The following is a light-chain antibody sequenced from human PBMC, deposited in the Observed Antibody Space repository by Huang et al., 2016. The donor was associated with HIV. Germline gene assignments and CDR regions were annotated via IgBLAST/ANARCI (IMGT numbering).Light chain of an antibody. V-gene: IGKV3-15*01. CDR3: QNYNNWPPLVT. J-gene: IGKJ4*01. CDR1: QSINSN. CDR2: GAS. Sequence: DMVMTQSPATLSVSPGGRATVSCRASQSINSNLAWYQQQPGQAPRLLIYGASTRATGIPARVRGSGYGTEFTLTISSLQSEDFAFYYCQNYNNWPPLVTFGGGTKVEIK.